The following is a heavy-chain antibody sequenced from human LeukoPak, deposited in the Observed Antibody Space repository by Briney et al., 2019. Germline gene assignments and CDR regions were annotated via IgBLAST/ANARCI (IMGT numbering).Heavy chain of an antibody. CDR3: TSARTGDWDYFDC. V-gene: IGHV3-49*03. CDR2: TKSKSFGGTI. CDR1: GFTFGDYA. D-gene: IGHD3/OR15-3a*01. J-gene: IGHJ4*02. Sequence: GGSLRLSCTASGFTFGDYAVSWFRQAPGKGLEWLGFTKSKSFGGTIEYAASVKGRFTVSRDDSKSIAYLQMDSLKTEDTGVYYCTSARTGDWDYFDCWGQGTLVTVSS.